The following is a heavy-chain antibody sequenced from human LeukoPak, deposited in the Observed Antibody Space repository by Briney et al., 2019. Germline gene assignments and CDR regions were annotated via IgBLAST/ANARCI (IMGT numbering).Heavy chain of an antibody. CDR2: MGGSGGST. CDR1: GFRFSSYA. CDR3: AKDLVSGSFYGPFGY. Sequence: PGGSLRLSCAASGFRFSSYAMSWVRQAPGKGLEWVSSMGGSGGSTYYADSVKGRLTISRDNSKNTLHLQMNSLRAEDTAIYYCAKDLVSGSFYGPFGYWGQGTPVTVSS. V-gene: IGHV3-23*01. D-gene: IGHD1-26*01. J-gene: IGHJ4*02.